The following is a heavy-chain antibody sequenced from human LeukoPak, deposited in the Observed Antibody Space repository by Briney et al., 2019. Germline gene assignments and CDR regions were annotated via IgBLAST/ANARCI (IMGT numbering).Heavy chain of an antibody. CDR2: IYYSGST. D-gene: IGHD2-15*01. V-gene: IGHV4-39*01. J-gene: IGHJ6*03. CDR1: GGSISRSSYY. CDR3: ARSIEDIVVVVTTTDYYFYMDV. Sequence: LETLSLTCSVSGGSISRSSYYWGWIRQPPGKGLEWIGSIYYSGSTYYNPSLKSRVTISVDTSKNQFSLKLNSVTAADTAVYYCARSIEDIVVVVTTTDYYFYMDVWGKGTTVTVSS.